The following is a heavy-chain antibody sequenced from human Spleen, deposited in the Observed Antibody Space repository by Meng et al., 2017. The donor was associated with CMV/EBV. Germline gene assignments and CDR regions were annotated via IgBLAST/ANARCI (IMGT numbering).Heavy chain of an antibody. CDR3: ARERFSTTVITQGYFDY. CDR1: EFTFSTYW. CDR2: IKQDGSEK. J-gene: IGHJ4*02. V-gene: IGHV3-7*01. Sequence: GESLKISCAGSEFTFSTYWMTWVRQAPGKGLEWVANIKQDGSEKYYVDSVKGRFTISRDNAMNSLYLQMNSLRVEDTALYYCARERFSTTVITQGYFDYWGQGTLVTVSS. D-gene: IGHD4-17*01.